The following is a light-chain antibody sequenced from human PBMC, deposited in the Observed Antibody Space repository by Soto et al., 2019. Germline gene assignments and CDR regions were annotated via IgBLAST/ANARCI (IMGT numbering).Light chain of an antibody. J-gene: IGLJ3*02. Sequence: QSVLTQPPSVSAAPGQKVTISCSGSSSNIGKNYVSWYQQLPGTAPKLLMYDNNKRPSGIPDRFYGSKSGTAATLGITGLQTGDEADYYCGTWDSSLSAGVFGGGTKLAVL. CDR3: GTWDSSLSAGV. CDR1: SSNIGKNY. V-gene: IGLV1-51*01. CDR2: DNN.